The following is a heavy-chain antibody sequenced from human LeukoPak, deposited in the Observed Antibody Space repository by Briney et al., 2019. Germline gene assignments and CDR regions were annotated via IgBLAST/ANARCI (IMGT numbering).Heavy chain of an antibody. CDR3: ARGLSAVVY. Sequence: SETLSLTCTVSGGSISSGDYYWSWIRQPPGKGLEWIGYIYYSGTTYYNSSLKSRVTISVDTSKKQFSLKLSSVTAADTAVYYCARGLSAVVYWGQGTLVTVSS. V-gene: IGHV4-30-4*01. CDR2: IYYSGTT. CDR1: GGSISSGDYY. D-gene: IGHD3-16*02. J-gene: IGHJ4*02.